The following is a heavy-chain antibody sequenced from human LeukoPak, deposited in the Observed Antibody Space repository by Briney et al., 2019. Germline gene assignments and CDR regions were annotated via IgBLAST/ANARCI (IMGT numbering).Heavy chain of an antibody. CDR1: GFTFSSSW. CDR2: VTRDGSST. V-gene: IGHV3-74*01. Sequence: GGSLRLSCAASGFTFSSSWMHWVRQAPGKGLVWVSRVTRDGSSTTYADSVKGRFTTSRDNAKNTLYLQMNSLRAEDTAVYYCARGMTVAANWFDPWGQGTLVTVSS. CDR3: ARGMTVAANWFDP. D-gene: IGHD6-19*01. J-gene: IGHJ5*02.